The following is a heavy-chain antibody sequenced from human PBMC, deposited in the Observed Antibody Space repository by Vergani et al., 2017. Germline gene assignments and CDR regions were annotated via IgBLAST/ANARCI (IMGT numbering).Heavy chain of an antibody. CDR3: ARGAGEWIQLWLPFDY. V-gene: IGHV1-46*01. CDR1: GYTFTDYY. J-gene: IGHJ4*02. Sequence: VQLVQSGAEVKKPGATVKISCKVSGYTFTDYYMHWVRQAPGQGLEWMGIINPRGGSTRYAQKFQGRVTMTRDTSTSTVYMELSSLRSEDTAVYYCARGAGEWIQLWLPFDYWGQGTLVTVSS. D-gene: IGHD5-18*01. CDR2: INPRGGST.